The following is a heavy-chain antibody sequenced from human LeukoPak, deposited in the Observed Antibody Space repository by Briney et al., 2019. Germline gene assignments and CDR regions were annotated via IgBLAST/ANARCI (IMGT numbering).Heavy chain of an antibody. Sequence: SETLSLTCTVSGASINTDYWSWIRQPPGKGLGWIGYIYYSGTTNYNASLECRVTMSLDTPKNQFYLKLRSVTAADTAVYYCARGRKGLLTYYFDNGIANWFDPWGQGTLVTVSS. D-gene: IGHD3-22*01. J-gene: IGHJ5*02. CDR3: ARGRKGLLTYYFDNGIANWFDP. CDR1: GASINTDY. CDR2: IYYSGTT. V-gene: IGHV4-59*01.